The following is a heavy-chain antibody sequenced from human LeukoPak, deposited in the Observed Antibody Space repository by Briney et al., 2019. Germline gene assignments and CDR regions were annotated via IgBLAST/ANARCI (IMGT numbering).Heavy chain of an antibody. J-gene: IGHJ4*02. CDR3: ARAKFYYGSSGYYYIFDY. CDR1: GGTFSSYA. CDR2: IIPIFGTA. V-gene: IGHV1-69*05. Sequence: ASVKVSCKASGGTFSSYAISWVRQAPGQGLEWMGGIIPIFGTANYAQKFQGRVTITTDESTSTAYMELSSLRSEDTAVYYCARAKFYYGSSGYYYIFDYWGQGTLVTVSS. D-gene: IGHD3-22*01.